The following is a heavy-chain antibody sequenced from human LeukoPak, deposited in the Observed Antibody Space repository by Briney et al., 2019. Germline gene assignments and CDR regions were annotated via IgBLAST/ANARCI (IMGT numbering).Heavy chain of an antibody. CDR3: ARGGDWTYGDHAEDTTFDC. CDR2: ISTYNDNT. J-gene: IGHJ4*02. V-gene: IGHV1-18*01. CDR1: GYNFTTYG. D-gene: IGHD2-8*01. Sequence: GASVKVSCKASGYNFTTYGISWVRQAPGQGLEWMGWISTYNDNTNYAEDLQGRVTMTTDTSTSTAYMELRSLRSDDTAVYYCARGGDWTYGDHAEDTTFDCWGQGTLVTVSS.